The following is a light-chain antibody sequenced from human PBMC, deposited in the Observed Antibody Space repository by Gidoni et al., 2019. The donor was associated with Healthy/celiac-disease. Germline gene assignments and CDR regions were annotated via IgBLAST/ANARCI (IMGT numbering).Light chain of an antibody. CDR3: QQSYSTPYS. Sequence: QMTQYPSSLSASVGDRVTITCRASQSISSYLNWYQQKPGKAPKLLIYAASSLQSGVPSRFSGSGSGTDFTLTISSLQPEDFATYYCQQSYSTPYSFGQGTKLEIK. CDR2: AAS. J-gene: IGKJ2*03. CDR1: QSISSY. V-gene: IGKV1-39*01.